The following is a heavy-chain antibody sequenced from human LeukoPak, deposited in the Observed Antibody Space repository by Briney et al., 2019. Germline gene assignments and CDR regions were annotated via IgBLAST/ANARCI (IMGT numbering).Heavy chain of an antibody. J-gene: IGHJ4*02. D-gene: IGHD3-22*01. CDR2: IDANAKTT. CDR3: TTGYYYDSSGYH. Sequence: PGGSLRLSCAASGFTFSNYWLHWVRQAPGKGLVWVSRIDANAKTTSYADSVKGRFTFSTDNAKKTLYLQMNSLRVEDTAVYYCTTGYYYDSSGYHWGQGTLVTVSS. V-gene: IGHV3-74*01. CDR1: GFTFSNYW.